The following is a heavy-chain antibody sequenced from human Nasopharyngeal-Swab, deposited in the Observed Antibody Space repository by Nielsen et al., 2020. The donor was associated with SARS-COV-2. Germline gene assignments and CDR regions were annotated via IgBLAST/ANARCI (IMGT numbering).Heavy chain of an antibody. CDR3: ARGAWGRDGYNLFDY. D-gene: IGHD5-24*01. Sequence: GSLRLSCTVSGGSIGSYYWSWIRQPPGKGLEWIGYIYYSGSTNYNPSLKSRVTISVDTSKNQFSLKLSSVTAADTAVYYCARGAWGRDGYNLFDYWGQGTLVTVSS. CDR1: GGSIGSYY. CDR2: IYYSGST. V-gene: IGHV4-59*01. J-gene: IGHJ4*02.